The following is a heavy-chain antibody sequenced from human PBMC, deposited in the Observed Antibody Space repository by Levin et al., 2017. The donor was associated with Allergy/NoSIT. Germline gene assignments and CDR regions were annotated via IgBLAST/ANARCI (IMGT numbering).Heavy chain of an antibody. D-gene: IGHD1-1*01. CDR1: GFTFSTYW. J-gene: IGHJ6*02. CDR3: ARVGRLETYYYGMDV. V-gene: IGHV3-74*01. Sequence: GESLKISCAASGFTFSTYWMHWVRQVPGKGLVWVSHINSDGSSTTYADSVKGRFTISRDNAKNTLYLQMNSLRAEDTAMYYCARVGRLETYYYGMDVWGQGTTVTVSS. CDR2: INSDGSST.